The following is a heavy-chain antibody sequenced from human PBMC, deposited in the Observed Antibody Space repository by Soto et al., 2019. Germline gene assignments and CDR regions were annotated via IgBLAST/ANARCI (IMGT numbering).Heavy chain of an antibody. CDR1: GFTFSSYK. J-gene: IGHJ4*02. V-gene: IGHV3-21*01. D-gene: IGHD1-26*01. CDR3: AREPVGATKYDY. Sequence: VQMVESGGGVVQPGRSLRLSCAASGFTFSSYKMNWLRQAPGKGLEWVSSISSSSDYSSNYIYYADSVRGRFTISRDDAKNSLYLQMNSLRADDTAVYYCAREPVGATKYDYWGQGTLVTVSS. CDR2: ISSSSDYSSNYI.